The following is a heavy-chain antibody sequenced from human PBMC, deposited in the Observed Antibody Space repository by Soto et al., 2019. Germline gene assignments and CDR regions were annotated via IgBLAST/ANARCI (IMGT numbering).Heavy chain of an antibody. Sequence: KGLEWIGEINHSGSTNYNPSLKSRVTISVDTSKNQFSLKLSSVTAADTAVYFCAWGAHYAFWVLGMAVRAYGTTVPVSS. D-gene: IGHD3-3*01. V-gene: IGHV4-34*01. J-gene: IGHJ6*04. CDR3: AWGAHYAFWVLGMAV. CDR2: INHSGST.